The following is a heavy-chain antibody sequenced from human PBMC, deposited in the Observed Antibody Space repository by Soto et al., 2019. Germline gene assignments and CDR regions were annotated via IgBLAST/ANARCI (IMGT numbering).Heavy chain of an antibody. V-gene: IGHV4-39*01. D-gene: IGHD6-19*01. CDR3: ARLGSSGWYQGSYFDY. J-gene: IGHJ4*02. CDR1: GGSITRNDHY. CDR2: IKSSGST. Sequence: QLQLQESGPGLVRPSETLSLICTVSGGSITRNDHYWGWIRQSPGKGLECMGDIKSSGSTNYNLSLKSRVSMSVETSKNQFSLKMNSVTAADTAVYYCARLGSSGWYQGSYFDYWGQGTLVTVSS.